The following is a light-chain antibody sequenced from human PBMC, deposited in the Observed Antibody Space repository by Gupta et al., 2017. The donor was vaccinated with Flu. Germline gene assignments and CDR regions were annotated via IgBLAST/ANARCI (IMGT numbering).Light chain of an antibody. Sequence: IQMTPSPSSLSASVGDRVTITCRASQSITRYLNWYQQKPGEAPKLLISAASNLQSGLPSRFSGGGSGTVFSLTISSLQPDDFATYFCQQTYTIPSTFGQGTKVEIK. V-gene: IGKV1-39*01. CDR3: QQTYTIPST. CDR2: AAS. CDR1: QSITRY. J-gene: IGKJ1*01.